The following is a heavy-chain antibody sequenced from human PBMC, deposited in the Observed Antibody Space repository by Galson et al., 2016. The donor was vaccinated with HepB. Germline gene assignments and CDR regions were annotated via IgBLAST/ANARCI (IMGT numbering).Heavy chain of an antibody. CDR1: GFSFSNYG. V-gene: IGHV3-23*01. J-gene: IGHJ4*02. Sequence: SLRLSCAASGFSFSNYGMNWVRQAPGKGLEWVSSISGSGVSTYYEDSVKGRFTISRDNSKDKVYLQMTSLRAEDTAVDYCVKYLDRGNYFDSRGQGTLVTVSS. CDR2: ISGSGVST. CDR3: VKYLDRGNYFDS. D-gene: IGHD3-10*01.